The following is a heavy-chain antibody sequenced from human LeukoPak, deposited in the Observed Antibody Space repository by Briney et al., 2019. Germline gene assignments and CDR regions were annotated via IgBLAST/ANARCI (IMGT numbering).Heavy chain of an antibody. V-gene: IGHV3-7*01. CDR3: ARDAYSSGWTPFDY. J-gene: IGHJ4*02. CDR1: GFTFSNYW. D-gene: IGHD6-19*01. Sequence: GGSLRLSCAASGFTFSNYWMNWVRQAPGKGLEWMANIKQGGSEKYYVDSVKGRFTISRDNAKNSLYLQMNSLRAEDTAAYYCARDAYSSGWTPFDYWGQGTLVTVSS. CDR2: IKQGGSEK.